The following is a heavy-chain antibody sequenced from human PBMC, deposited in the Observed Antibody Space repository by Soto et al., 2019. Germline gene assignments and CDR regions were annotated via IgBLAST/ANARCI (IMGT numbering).Heavy chain of an antibody. V-gene: IGHV4-59*08. CDR2: VYWNGNT. CDR3: AGQYASSWLDY. D-gene: IGHD6-13*01. J-gene: IGHJ4*02. Sequence: QVHLQESGPGLVKPSGTLSLTCTVSGGSITSYYWSWIRQSPGKGLEWIGYVYWNGNTNHTPSLGSRFTMSVDTSKKRCSLKRTSVTAADTAVYYCAGQYASSWLDYWGQGSLVTV. CDR1: GGSITSYY.